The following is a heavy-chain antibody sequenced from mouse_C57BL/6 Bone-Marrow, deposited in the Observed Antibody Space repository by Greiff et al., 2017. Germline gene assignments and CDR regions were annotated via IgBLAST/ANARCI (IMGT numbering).Heavy chain of an antibody. J-gene: IGHJ2*01. Sequence: QVQLQQPGTELVKPGASVKLSCKASGYTFTGYWMHWVKQRPGQGLEWIGNINPSNGGTNYNEKFKSKATLTVDKSSSTAYMQLSSLTSEDSAVDYCARSAGVRPGYYFDYWGQGTTLTVSS. D-gene: IGHD2-14*01. CDR1: GYTFTGYW. V-gene: IGHV1-53*01. CDR2: INPSNGGT. CDR3: ARSAGVRPGYYFDY.